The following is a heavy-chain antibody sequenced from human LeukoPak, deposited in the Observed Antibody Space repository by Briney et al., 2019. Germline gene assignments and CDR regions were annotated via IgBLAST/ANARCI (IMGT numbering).Heavy chain of an antibody. D-gene: IGHD6-19*01. J-gene: IGHJ4*02. Sequence: GGSLRLSCAASGFTFSSYAMSWVRQAPGKGLEWVSAISGSGGSTYYADSVKGRFTISRDNSKSTLYLQMNSLRAEDTAVYYCAKGSSGWYYFDYWGQGTLVTVSS. CDR1: GFTFSSYA. CDR3: AKGSSGWYYFDY. V-gene: IGHV3-23*01. CDR2: ISGSGGST.